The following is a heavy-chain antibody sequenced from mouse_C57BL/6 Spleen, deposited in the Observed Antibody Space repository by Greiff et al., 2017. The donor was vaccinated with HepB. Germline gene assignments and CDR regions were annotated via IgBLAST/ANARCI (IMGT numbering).Heavy chain of an antibody. J-gene: IGHJ2*01. CDR3: ARKYYGSSYGYFDY. V-gene: IGHV1-42*01. D-gene: IGHD1-1*01. CDR2: INPSTGGT. CDR1: GYSFTGYY. Sequence: VQLKQSGPELVKPGASVKISCKASGYSFTGYYMNWVKQSPEKSLEWIGEINPSTGGTTYNQKFKAKATLTVDKSSSTAYMQLKSLTSEDSAVYYCARKYYGSSYGYFDYWGQGTTLTVSS.